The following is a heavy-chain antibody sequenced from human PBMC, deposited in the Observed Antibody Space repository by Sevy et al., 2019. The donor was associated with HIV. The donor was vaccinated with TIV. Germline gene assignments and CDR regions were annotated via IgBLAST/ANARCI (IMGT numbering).Heavy chain of an antibody. V-gene: IGHV3-33*01. D-gene: IGHD3-3*01. CDR3: ARVIQYTIFGVVIPNDAFDI. CDR2: IWYDGSNK. J-gene: IGHJ3*02. Sequence: GGSLRLSCAASGFTFSSYGMHWVRQAPGKGLEWVAVIWYDGSNKYYADSVKGRFTIPRDNSKNTLYLQMNSLRAEDTAVYYCARVIQYTIFGVVIPNDAFDIWGQGTMVTVSS. CDR1: GFTFSSYG.